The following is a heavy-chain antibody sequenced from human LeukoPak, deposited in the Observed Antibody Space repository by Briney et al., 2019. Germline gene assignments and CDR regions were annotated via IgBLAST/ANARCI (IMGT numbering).Heavy chain of an antibody. Sequence: GGSLRLSCAASGFTFSSYSMNWVRQAPGKGLEWVSSISSSSSYIYYADSVKGRFNISRDNAKNSLYLQMNSLRAEDTAVYYCARDRDWKSGFDYWGQGTLVTVSS. D-gene: IGHD1-1*01. V-gene: IGHV3-21*01. CDR2: ISSSSSYI. CDR1: GFTFSSYS. CDR3: ARDRDWKSGFDY. J-gene: IGHJ4*02.